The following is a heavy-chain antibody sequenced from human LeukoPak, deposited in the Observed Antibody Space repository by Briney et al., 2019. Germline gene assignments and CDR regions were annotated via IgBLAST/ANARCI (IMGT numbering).Heavy chain of an antibody. J-gene: IGHJ5*02. CDR3: SRRSYDNYNLFDP. CDR2: IYYSGST. V-gene: IGHV4-39*01. CDR1: GLSISSSSYY. D-gene: IGHD5-18*01. Sequence: SETLSLTCTVSGLSISSSSYYWGWIRRPPGKGVGWIGSIYYSGSTYYNPSLKSQVTISVDTSKNQFSLKLSSVPAAGKAVYYCSRRSYDNYNLFDPWGQGTMVTVSS.